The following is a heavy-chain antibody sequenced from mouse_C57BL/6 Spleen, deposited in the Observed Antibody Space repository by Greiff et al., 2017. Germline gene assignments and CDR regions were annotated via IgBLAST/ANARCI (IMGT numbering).Heavy chain of an antibody. Sequence: VQLQQSGAELVRPGASVTLSCKASGYTFTDYEMHWVKQTPVHGLAWIGAIDPETGGTAYNQKFKGKAILTADKSSSAAYMELRSLTSEDSGVYYCTRSDGLRRWFAYWGQGTLVTVSA. CDR3: TRSDGLRRWFAY. D-gene: IGHD2-4*01. CDR2: IDPETGGT. J-gene: IGHJ3*01. CDR1: GYTFTDYE. V-gene: IGHV1-15*01.